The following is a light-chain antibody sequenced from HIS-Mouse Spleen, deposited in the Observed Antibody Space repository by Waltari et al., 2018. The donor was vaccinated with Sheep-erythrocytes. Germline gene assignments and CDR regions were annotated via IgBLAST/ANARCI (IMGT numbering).Light chain of an antibody. CDR2: DVR. CDR3: CSYAGSYNHV. Sequence: QSALTQPRSVSGSPGQSVTISCTGTSSDVGGYNYVSWYQQHPGKAPKLMIYDVRKRPSGVPDRFAGSKSGKTASLTISGLQAEDEADYYCCSYAGSYNHVFATGTKVTVL. V-gene: IGLV2-11*01. J-gene: IGLJ1*01. CDR1: SSDVGGYNY.